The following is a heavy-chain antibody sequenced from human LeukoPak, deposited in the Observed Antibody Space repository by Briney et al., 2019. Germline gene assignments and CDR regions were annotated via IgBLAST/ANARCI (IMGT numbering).Heavy chain of an antibody. D-gene: IGHD2-15*01. V-gene: IGHV4-59*08. CDR1: GGSISSYY. J-gene: IGHJ4*02. CDR3: ASRRYGSGWY. CDR2: IYYTGST. Sequence: PSETLSLTCTVSGGSISSYYWSWIRQPPGKGLGWIGYIYYTGSTNYNPSLNSRVSISVDTSKNQFSLKLSSVTAADTAVYYCASRRYGSGWYWGQGTLVTVSS.